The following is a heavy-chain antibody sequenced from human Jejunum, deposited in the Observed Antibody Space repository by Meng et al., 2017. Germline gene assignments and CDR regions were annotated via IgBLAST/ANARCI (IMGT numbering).Heavy chain of an antibody. CDR3: ARDPTGGSFHYFDS. Sequence: VQLVQSGAELKKPGASAKISCKASGNTFTTNTIHWVRQAPGQRPEWMGWINAGNGNTKYSLKFQNRVTLTRDTSASTAYMELNSLTSADTAVYYCARDPTGGSFHYFDSWGQGALVTVSS. D-gene: IGHD1-14*01. J-gene: IGHJ4*02. CDR1: GNTFTTNT. V-gene: IGHV1-3*01. CDR2: INAGNGNT.